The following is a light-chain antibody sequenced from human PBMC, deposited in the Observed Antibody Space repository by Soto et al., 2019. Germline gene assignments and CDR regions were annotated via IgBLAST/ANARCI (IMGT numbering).Light chain of an antibody. CDR3: CSYAGTSTFVV. CDR1: SSDVGSYNL. J-gene: IGLJ2*01. Sequence: QSALTQPASVSGSPGQSITISCTGTSSDVGSYNLVSWYQQHPGKAPKLMIYEVNKRPSGVPNRFSGSKSGNTASLTISGLQAEDEADYYCCSYAGTSTFVVFGGGTKLTVL. CDR2: EVN. V-gene: IGLV2-23*02.